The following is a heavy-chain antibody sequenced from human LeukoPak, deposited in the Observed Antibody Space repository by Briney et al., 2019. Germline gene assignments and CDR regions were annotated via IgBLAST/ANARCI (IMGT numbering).Heavy chain of an antibody. CDR3: ARGSQELDP. Sequence: PGGSLRLSCAASGFTVSNNFMSWVRQAPGKGLEWVSIIYSGSSTYYADSVKGRFTISRDNSKNTLYLQMDSLRAEDTAVYYCARGSQELDPWGQGTLVTVSS. V-gene: IGHV3-53*01. CDR2: IYSGSST. D-gene: IGHD1-26*01. J-gene: IGHJ5*02. CDR1: GFTVSNNF.